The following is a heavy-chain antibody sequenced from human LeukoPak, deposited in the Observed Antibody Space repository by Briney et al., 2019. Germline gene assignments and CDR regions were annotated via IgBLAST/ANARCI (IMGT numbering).Heavy chain of an antibody. CDR1: GYTFTSYY. CDR3: ARTYYYDRSGYYYGY. CDR2: INPSGGST. V-gene: IGHV1-46*01. D-gene: IGHD3-22*01. J-gene: IGHJ4*02. Sequence: ASVKVSCKASGYTFTSYYMHWVRQAPGQGLEWMGIINPSGGSTSYAQKFQGRVTMTRDMSTSTVYMELSSLRSEDTAVYYCARTYYYDRSGYYYGYWGQGTLVTVSS.